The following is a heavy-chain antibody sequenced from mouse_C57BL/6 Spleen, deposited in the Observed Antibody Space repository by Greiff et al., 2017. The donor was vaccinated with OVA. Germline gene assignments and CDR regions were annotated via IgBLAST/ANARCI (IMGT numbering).Heavy chain of an antibody. D-gene: IGHD4-1*01. CDR1: GKAFGGPG. Sequence: QVQLKESGPELVKPGASGRISGRASGKAFGGPGMNGWKQRPGKGLEWIGRIYPGDGDTNYNGKFKGKATLTADKSSSTAYMQLSSLTSEDSAVYFCARDELGLAMDYWGQGTSVTVSS. CDR2: IYPGDGDT. CDR3: ARDELGLAMDY. V-gene: IGHV1-82*01. J-gene: IGHJ4*01.